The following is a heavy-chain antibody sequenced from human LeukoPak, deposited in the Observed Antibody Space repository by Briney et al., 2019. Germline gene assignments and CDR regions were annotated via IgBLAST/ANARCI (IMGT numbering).Heavy chain of an antibody. Sequence: ASVKVSCKASGYTFTGYFMHWVRQAPGQGLEWMGWINPNSGGTNYAQKFQGRVTMTGDTSISTAYMDLSSLRAEDTAVYYCAKDLVAMATTSFDYWGQGTLVTVSS. CDR2: INPNSGGT. V-gene: IGHV1-2*02. CDR1: GYTFTGYF. D-gene: IGHD6-19*01. J-gene: IGHJ4*02. CDR3: AKDLVAMATTSFDY.